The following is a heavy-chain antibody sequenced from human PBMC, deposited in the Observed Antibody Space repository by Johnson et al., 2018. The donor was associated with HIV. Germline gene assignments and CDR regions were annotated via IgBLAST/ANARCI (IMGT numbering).Heavy chain of an antibody. V-gene: IGHV3-33*08. CDR2: IWYDGSNQ. J-gene: IGHJ3*02. CDR3: ARDRKPWQTARPDAFDI. D-gene: IGHD6-6*01. Sequence: QVQLVESGGGVVQPGRSLRLSCAASGFTFSSYGMHWVRQAPGKGLEWVAVIWYDGSNQYYADSVKGRFTISRDNSKNKLYLQMNSLRAEDTALYYCARDRKPWQTARPDAFDIWGQGTMVTVSS. CDR1: GFTFSSYG.